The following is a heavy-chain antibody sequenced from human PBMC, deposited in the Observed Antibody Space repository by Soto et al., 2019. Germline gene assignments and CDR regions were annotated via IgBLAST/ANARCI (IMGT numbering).Heavy chain of an antibody. CDR3: ARWLVPSAIVDSSYGMDV. D-gene: IGHD2-2*01. V-gene: IGHV1-2*04. CDR1: GYTFTGYY. Sequence: ASVKVSCKASGYTFTGYYMHWVRQAPGQGHERMGWINPNSGGTNYAQKFQGWVTMTRDTSISTAYMELSRLRSDDTAVYYCARWLVPSAIVDSSYGMDVSGQGTTVTVSS. CDR2: INPNSGGT. J-gene: IGHJ6*02.